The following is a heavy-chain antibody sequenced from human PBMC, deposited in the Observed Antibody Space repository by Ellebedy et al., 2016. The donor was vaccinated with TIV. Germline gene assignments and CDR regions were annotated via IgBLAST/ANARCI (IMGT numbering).Heavy chain of an antibody. CDR3: ARAVTTGGINVFDY. V-gene: IGHV1-46*01. CDR2: IYPNAGDT. D-gene: IGHD2-15*01. J-gene: IGHJ4*02. Sequence: ASVKVSCKASGYTFTNYYIHWVRQAPGQGLEWMGIIYPNAGDTKYAQQFQGRVTVTRDTSTSTVYMDLRSLRSDDTAVYYCARAVTTGGINVFDYWGQGTLVTVSS. CDR1: GYTFTNYY.